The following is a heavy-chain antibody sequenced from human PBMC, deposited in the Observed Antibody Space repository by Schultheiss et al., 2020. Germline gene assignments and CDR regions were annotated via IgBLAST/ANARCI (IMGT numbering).Heavy chain of an antibody. V-gene: IGHV4-59*01. D-gene: IGHD6-13*01. CDR2: IYYSGST. Sequence: SETLSLTCTVSVGSISSYYWSWIRQPPGKGLEWIGYIYYSGSTDYNPSLKSRVTISVDTSKNQFSLRLSSVTAADTAVYYCARGMAAATPFDYWGQGTLVTVAS. CDR3: ARGMAAATPFDY. J-gene: IGHJ4*02. CDR1: VGSISSYY.